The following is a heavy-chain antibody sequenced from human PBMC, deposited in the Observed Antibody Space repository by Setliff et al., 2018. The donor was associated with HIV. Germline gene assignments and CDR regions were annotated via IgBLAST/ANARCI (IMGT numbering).Heavy chain of an antibody. V-gene: IGHV1-69*10. CDR2: IIPILNVA. Sequence: SVKVSCKASGGTFSSYAITWVRQAPGQGLEWMGGIIPILNVAKYPQKFHGRVTITADKSTSTVYMELSSLRSEDTAMYYCARVLKGYSSSYEAFDIWGQGTRVTVSS. D-gene: IGHD6-13*01. J-gene: IGHJ3*02. CDR3: ARVLKGYSSSYEAFDI. CDR1: GGTFSSYA.